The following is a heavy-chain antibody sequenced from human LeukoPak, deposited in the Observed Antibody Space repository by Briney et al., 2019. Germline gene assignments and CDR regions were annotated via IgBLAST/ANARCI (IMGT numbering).Heavy chain of an antibody. V-gene: IGHV1-2*02. Sequence: GASVKVSCKASGYTFTGYYMHWVRQAPGQGLECMEWINPNSGGTNYAQKFQGRVTMTRDTSISTAYMELSRLRSDDTAVYYCAREGIGDTIFGVVIIGFDYWGQGTLVTVSS. D-gene: IGHD3-3*01. CDR1: GYTFTGYY. CDR2: INPNSGGT. CDR3: AREGIGDTIFGVVIIGFDY. J-gene: IGHJ4*02.